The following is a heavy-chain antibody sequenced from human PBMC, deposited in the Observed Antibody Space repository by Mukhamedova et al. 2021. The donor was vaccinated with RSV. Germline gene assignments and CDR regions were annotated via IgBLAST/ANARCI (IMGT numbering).Heavy chain of an antibody. D-gene: IGHD5-18*01. CDR2: IKQDGSEK. V-gene: IGHV3-7*01. Sequence: EWVANIKQDGSEKYYVDSVKGRFTISRDNAKNSLYLQMNSLRAEDTAVYYCARLQWIQLWSLGHDAFDIWGQGTMVTVSS. J-gene: IGHJ3*02. CDR3: ARLQWIQLWSLGHDAFDI.